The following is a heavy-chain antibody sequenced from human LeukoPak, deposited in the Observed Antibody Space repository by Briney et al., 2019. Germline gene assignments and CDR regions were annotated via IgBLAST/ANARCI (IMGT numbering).Heavy chain of an antibody. D-gene: IGHD3-22*01. CDR3: ARSPPYYDSSGSLFDY. CDR2: IYYSGST. V-gene: IGHV4-59*08. Sequence: PSETLSLTCTVSGGSIGSYYWSWIRQPPGKGLEWIGYIYYSGSTNYNPSLKSRVTISVDTSKNQFSLKLSSVTAADTAVYYCARSPPYYDSSGSLFDYWGQGTLVTVSS. J-gene: IGHJ4*02. CDR1: GGSIGSYY.